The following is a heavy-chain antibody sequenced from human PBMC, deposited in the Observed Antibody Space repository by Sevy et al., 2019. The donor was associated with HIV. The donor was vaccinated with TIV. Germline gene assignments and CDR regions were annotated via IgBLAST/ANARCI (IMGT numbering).Heavy chain of an antibody. J-gene: IGHJ5*02. V-gene: IGHV3-23*01. Sequence: GGSLRLSCAASGFTFSSYAMSWVRQAPGKGLEWVSAISGSGGSTYYADSVKGRFTISRDNSKNTLYLQMNSLRAEDTAVYYFANDYGDLPNWFDPWGQGTLVTVSS. D-gene: IGHD4-17*01. CDR2: ISGSGGST. CDR3: ANDYGDLPNWFDP. CDR1: GFTFSSYA.